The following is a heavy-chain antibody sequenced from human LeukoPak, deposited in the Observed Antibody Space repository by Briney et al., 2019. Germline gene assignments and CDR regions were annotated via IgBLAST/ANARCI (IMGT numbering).Heavy chain of an antibody. CDR1: GGSFSGYY. CDR3: ACQRGSGTCTISY. D-gene: IGHD2-2*01. CDR2: INHSGST. V-gene: IGHV4-34*01. J-gene: IGHJ4*02. Sequence: PSETLSLTCAVYGGSFSGYYWSWIRQPPGKGLEWIGEINHSGSTTYNPSPKSRVTISIDTPKNQFTLKVTSLTAGDTAMYYCACQRGSGTCTISYWGQGTLVTVSS.